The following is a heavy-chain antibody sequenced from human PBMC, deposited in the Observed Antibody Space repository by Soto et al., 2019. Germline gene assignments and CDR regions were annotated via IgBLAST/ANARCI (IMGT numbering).Heavy chain of an antibody. CDR1: GFMFNNHG. Sequence: QVQLVESGGGVVQPGRSLRLSCAAAGFMFNNHGMHWVRQAPGKGLEWVAVIWSDGNNRYYADSVKGRFTISRDNSKNMLYLQMNSLRGEDTAVSYCVRGDNWNDEASDYWGQGTLVTVSS. CDR3: VRGDNWNDEASDY. D-gene: IGHD1-1*01. J-gene: IGHJ4*02. V-gene: IGHV3-33*01. CDR2: IWSDGNNR.